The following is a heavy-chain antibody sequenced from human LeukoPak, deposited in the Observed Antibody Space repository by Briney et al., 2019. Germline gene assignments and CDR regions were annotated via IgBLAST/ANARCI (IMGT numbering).Heavy chain of an antibody. J-gene: IGHJ6*03. CDR3: ARGPRSLSDYLMSWAVVYYYYMDV. CDR1: GFTFSSYW. D-gene: IGHD4-17*01. CDR2: INSDGSST. V-gene: IGHV3-74*01. Sequence: SGGSLRLSCAASGFTFSSYWMHWVRQAPGKGLVWVSRINSDGSSTSYADSVKGRFTISRDNAKNTLYLQMNSLRAEDTAVYYCARGPRSLSDYLMSWAVVYYYYMDVWGKGTTVTVSS.